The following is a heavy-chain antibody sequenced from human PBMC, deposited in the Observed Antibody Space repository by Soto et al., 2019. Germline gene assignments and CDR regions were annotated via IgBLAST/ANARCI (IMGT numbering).Heavy chain of an antibody. CDR3: ARGYYYDSSGHLDY. D-gene: IGHD3-22*01. CDR2: LNPSVGSA. CDR1: GYTFTNYY. J-gene: IGHJ4*02. V-gene: IGHV1-46*01. Sequence: ASVKVSCKASGYTFTNYYMHWVRQAPGQGPEWLGILNPSVGSANYAQKFQGRVTVTTDTSTSTAYMELSSLRSEDTAVYYCARGYYYDSSGHLDYWGQGTLVTVSS.